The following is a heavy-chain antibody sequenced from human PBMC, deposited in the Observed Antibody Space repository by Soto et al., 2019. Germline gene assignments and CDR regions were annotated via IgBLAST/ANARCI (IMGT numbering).Heavy chain of an antibody. CDR2: IWYDGSNK. Sequence: QVQLVESGGGVVQPGRSLRLSCAASGFTFSSYGMHWVRQAPGKGLEWVAVIWYDGSNKYYADSVKGRFTISRDNSKNTLYLQMNSLRAEDTAVYYCARAAHLGYCSGGSCPLDYWGQGTLVTVSS. D-gene: IGHD2-15*01. V-gene: IGHV3-33*01. J-gene: IGHJ4*02. CDR3: ARAAHLGYCSGGSCPLDY. CDR1: GFTFSSYG.